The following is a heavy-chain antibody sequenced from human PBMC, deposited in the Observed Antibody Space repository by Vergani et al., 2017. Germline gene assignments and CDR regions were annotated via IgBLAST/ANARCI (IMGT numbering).Heavy chain of an antibody. V-gene: IGHV4-31*03. CDR2: IYYSGST. Sequence: QVQLQESGPGLVKPSQTLSLTCTVSGGSISSGGYYWSWIRQHRGKGLEWIGYIYYSGSTYYNPSLKSRVTISVDTSKNQFSLKLSSVTAADTAVYYCANAKWFGELSRGAFDIWGQGTMVTVSS. D-gene: IGHD3-10*01. CDR1: GGSISSGGYY. J-gene: IGHJ3*02. CDR3: ANAKWFGELSRGAFDI.